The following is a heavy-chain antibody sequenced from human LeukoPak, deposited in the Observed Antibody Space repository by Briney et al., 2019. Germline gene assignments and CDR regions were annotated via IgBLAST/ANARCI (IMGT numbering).Heavy chain of an antibody. CDR2: IYYSGST. CDR3: ARGGKATVVTV. Sequence: PSETLSLTCTVSGGSISSYYWSWIRQPPGKGLEWIGYIYYSGSTNYNPSLKSRVTISVDTSKNQFSLKLSSVTAADTAVYYCARGGKATVVTVWGQGTLVTVSS. D-gene: IGHD4-23*01. V-gene: IGHV4-59*12. CDR1: GGSISSYY. J-gene: IGHJ4*02.